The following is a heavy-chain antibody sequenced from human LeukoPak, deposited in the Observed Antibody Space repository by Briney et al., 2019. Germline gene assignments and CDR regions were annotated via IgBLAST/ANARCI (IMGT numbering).Heavy chain of an antibody. D-gene: IGHD5-24*01. CDR1: GGSFSGYY. J-gene: IGHJ4*02. CDR3: ARGLSTIRY. Sequence: SETLSLTCAVYGGSFSGYYWSWIRQPQGKGLEWIGEINHSGSTNYNPSLKSRVTISVDTSKNQFSLKLSSVTAADTAVYYCARGLSTIRYWGQGTLVTVSS. CDR2: INHSGST. V-gene: IGHV4-34*01.